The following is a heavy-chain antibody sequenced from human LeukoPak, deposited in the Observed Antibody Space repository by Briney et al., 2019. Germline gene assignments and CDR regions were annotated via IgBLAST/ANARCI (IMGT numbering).Heavy chain of an antibody. CDR1: GGSITGDPHY. Sequence: SETLSLTCTVSGGSITGDPHYWTWIRQSAGEGLEWLGHVSASGRTTYNPSLKSRVAISVDTSKKKFFLRLDSVTAADTAVYYGARANYYDSTGCYHDYWGQGTLVTVSS. CDR3: ARANYYDSTGCYHDY. J-gene: IGHJ4*02. CDR2: VSASGRT. D-gene: IGHD3-22*01. V-gene: IGHV4-61*09.